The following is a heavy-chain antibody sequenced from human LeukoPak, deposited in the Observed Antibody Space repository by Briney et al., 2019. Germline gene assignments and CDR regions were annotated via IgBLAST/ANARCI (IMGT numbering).Heavy chain of an antibody. Sequence: GASVKVSCKVSGYTLTELSMHWVRQAPGKGLEWMGGFDPEDGETIYAQKFQGRVTMTEDTSTDTAYMELSSLRSEDTAVYYCATDPRVITMVRGVMNYWGQGTLVAVSS. J-gene: IGHJ4*02. D-gene: IGHD3-10*01. CDR1: GYTLTELS. V-gene: IGHV1-24*01. CDR2: FDPEDGET. CDR3: ATDPRVITMVRGVMNY.